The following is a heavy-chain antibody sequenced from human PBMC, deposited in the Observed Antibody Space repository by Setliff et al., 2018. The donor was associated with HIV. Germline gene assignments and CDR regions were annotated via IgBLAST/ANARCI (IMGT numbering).Heavy chain of an antibody. V-gene: IGHV4-61*02. CDR2: IYTSGST. J-gene: IGHJ4*02. Sequence: PSETLSLTCTVSGGSISSGSYYWSWIRQPAGKGLEWIGRIYTSGSTNYNPSLKSRVTISVDTSKNQFSLKLSSVTAADTAVYYCATHFDSSSWYSFDYWGQGTLVTVSS. D-gene: IGHD6-13*01. CDR1: GGSISSGSYY. CDR3: ATHFDSSSWYSFDY.